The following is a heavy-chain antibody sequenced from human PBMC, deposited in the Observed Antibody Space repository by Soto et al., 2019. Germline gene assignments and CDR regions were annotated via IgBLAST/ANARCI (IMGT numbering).Heavy chain of an antibody. CDR3: AKLAGYCSSSSCYGHDAMDV. D-gene: IGHD2-2*01. CDR1: GGSISSGSYT. CDR2: IYYSGTT. J-gene: IGHJ6*02. Sequence: SETLSLTCTVSGGSISSGSYTWGWTRQPPGKGLEWIGSIYYSGTTYYNPSLKSRVTMSVDTSKNQFSLILRSVTAADTAVYFCAKLAGYCSSSSCYGHDAMDVWGQGTTVT. V-gene: IGHV4-39*01.